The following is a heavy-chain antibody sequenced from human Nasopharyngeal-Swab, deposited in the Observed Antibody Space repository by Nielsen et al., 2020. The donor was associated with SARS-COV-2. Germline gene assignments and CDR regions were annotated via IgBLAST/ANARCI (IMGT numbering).Heavy chain of an antibody. CDR3: AKDLLRYCSGGSCNSDYYGMDV. V-gene: IGHV1-2*02. J-gene: IGHJ6*02. D-gene: IGHD2-15*01. CDR2: INPNRGAT. CDR1: GYTFTDYY. Sequence: ASVKVSCKASGYTFTDYYMHWVRQAPGRGLEWMGWINPNRGATDYAQKFQGRVTMTRDTSISTAYMELSSLRPDDAAIYYCAKDLLRYCSGGSCNSDYYGMDVWGQGTTVTVSS.